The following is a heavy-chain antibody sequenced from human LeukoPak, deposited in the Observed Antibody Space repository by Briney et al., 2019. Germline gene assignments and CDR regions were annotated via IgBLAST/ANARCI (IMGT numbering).Heavy chain of an antibody. CDR1: GGSISSYY. V-gene: IGHV4-59*08. J-gene: IGHJ4*02. CDR3: ARLGGDPAFFDY. CDR2: IYYSGST. Sequence: SETLSLTCTVSGGSISSYYWSWIRQPPGKGLEWIGYIYYSGSTNYNPSLKSRVTISVDTSKNQFSLKLSSVTAADTAVYYCARLGGDPAFFDYWGQGTLVTVSS. D-gene: IGHD3-10*01.